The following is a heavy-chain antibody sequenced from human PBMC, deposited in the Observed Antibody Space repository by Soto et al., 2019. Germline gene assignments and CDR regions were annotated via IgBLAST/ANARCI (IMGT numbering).Heavy chain of an antibody. V-gene: IGHV3-66*01. CDR1: GFTVSSNY. D-gene: IGHD3-22*01. CDR2: IYSGGTT. J-gene: IGHJ5*02. CDR3: ARNGDSSDYRGWFDP. Sequence: EVQLVESGGGLVQPGGSLRLSCAASGFTVSSNYMSWVRQAPGKGLAWVSVIYSGGTTYYADSVKGRFTIPRDNSKNTLYLQMNSLRAEDTAVYYCARNGDSSDYRGWFDPWGQGTLVTVSS.